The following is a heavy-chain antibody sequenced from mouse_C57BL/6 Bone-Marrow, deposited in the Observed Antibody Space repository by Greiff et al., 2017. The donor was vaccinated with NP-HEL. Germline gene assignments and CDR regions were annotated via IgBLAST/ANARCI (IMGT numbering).Heavy chain of an antibody. Sequence: EVQLQESGPSLVRPSQTLSLTCTVTGFSINSDCYWIWIRQFPGNKLEYIGYTFYSGITYYNPSLESRTYITRDTSKNQFSLKLSSVTTEDTATYYCAREGDYSNYVAWFAYWGQGTRVTVSA. CDR3: AREGDYSNYVAWFAY. CDR2: TFYSGIT. V-gene: IGHV3-3*01. D-gene: IGHD2-5*01. J-gene: IGHJ3*01. CDR1: GFSINSDCY.